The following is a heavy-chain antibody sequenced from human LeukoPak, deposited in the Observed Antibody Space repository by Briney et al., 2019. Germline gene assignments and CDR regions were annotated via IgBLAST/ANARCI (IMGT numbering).Heavy chain of an antibody. V-gene: IGHV4-59*12. J-gene: IGHJ4*02. CDR2: IYYSGST. Sequence: SETLSLTCTVSGGSISSYYWSWIRQPPGKGLEWIGYIYYSGSTNYNPSLKSRVTISVDTSKNQFSLKLSSVTAADTAVYYCARALGIAAAGPAYWGQGTLVTVSS. CDR1: GGSISSYY. CDR3: ARALGIAAAGPAY. D-gene: IGHD6-13*01.